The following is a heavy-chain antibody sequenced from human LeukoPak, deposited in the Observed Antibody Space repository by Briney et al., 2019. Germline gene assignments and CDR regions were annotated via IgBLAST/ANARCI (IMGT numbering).Heavy chain of an antibody. J-gene: IGHJ6*03. V-gene: IGHV1-2*02. CDR3: ARAYYDFWSGYYKWYYYYYMDV. Sequence: ASVRVSCKTSGYTFPNYDIYWVRQAPGQGLEWMGWINPNSGGTNYAQKFQGRVTMTRDTSISTAYMELSRLRSDDTAVYYCARAYYDFWSGYYKWYYYYYMDVWGKGTTVTVSS. CDR2: INPNSGGT. D-gene: IGHD3-3*01. CDR1: GYTFPNYD.